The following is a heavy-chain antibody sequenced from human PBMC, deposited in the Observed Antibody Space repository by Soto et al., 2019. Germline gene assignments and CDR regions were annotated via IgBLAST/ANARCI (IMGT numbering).Heavy chain of an antibody. CDR2: ISAYNGNT. Sequence: ASVKVSCKASGYTFTSYGISWVRQAPGQGLEWMGWISAYNGNTNYAQKLQGRVTMTTDTSTSTAYMELRSLRSDDTAVYYCARNFSPEPWEYCTNGVCYTGWFDPWGQGTLVTVSS. J-gene: IGHJ5*02. CDR3: ARNFSPEPWEYCTNGVCYTGWFDP. CDR1: GYTFTSYG. V-gene: IGHV1-18*01. D-gene: IGHD2-8*01.